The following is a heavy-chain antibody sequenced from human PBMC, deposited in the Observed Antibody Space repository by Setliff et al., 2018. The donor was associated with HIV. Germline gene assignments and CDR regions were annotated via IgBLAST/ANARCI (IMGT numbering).Heavy chain of an antibody. J-gene: IGHJ4*02. CDR1: GFTFSTYW. D-gene: IGHD1-26*01. V-gene: IGHV3-7*01. Sequence: GGSLRLSCAASGFTFSTYWMSWVRQAPGKGLEWVANIKQDGSEKNYMDSVKGRFTISRDNAKNSLYLQLNSLRVEDTAVYYCARERVFRPNSGSYYMGVAPYYFDYWGQGTLVTVSS. CDR3: ARERVFRPNSGSYYMGVAPYYFDY. CDR2: IKQDGSEK.